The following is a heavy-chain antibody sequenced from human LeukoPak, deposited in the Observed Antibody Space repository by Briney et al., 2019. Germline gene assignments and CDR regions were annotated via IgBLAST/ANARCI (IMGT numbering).Heavy chain of an antibody. V-gene: IGHV3-21*01. Sequence: GGSLRLSCAASGFTFSSYSMNWVRQAPGKGLEWASSISSSSSYIYYADSVKGRFTISRDNAKNSLYLQMNSLRAEDTAVYYCARDGPYYYDSSGYPLGYYGMDAWGQGTTVTVSS. CDR2: ISSSSSYI. D-gene: IGHD3-22*01. CDR1: GFTFSSYS. J-gene: IGHJ6*02. CDR3: ARDGPYYYDSSGYPLGYYGMDA.